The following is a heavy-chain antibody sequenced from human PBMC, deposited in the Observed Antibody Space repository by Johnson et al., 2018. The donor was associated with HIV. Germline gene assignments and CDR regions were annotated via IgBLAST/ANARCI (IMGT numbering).Heavy chain of an antibody. Sequence: VQLVESGGGVVRPGGSLRLSCAASGFTSDDYGMSWVRQAPGKGLEWVSGINWNGGSTGYADSVKGRFTISRDNAKNSLYLQMNSLRAEDTALYYCARDPTIAWDLKGDAFDIWGQGTMVTVSS. J-gene: IGHJ3*02. CDR3: ARDPTIAWDLKGDAFDI. CDR2: INWNGGST. V-gene: IGHV3-20*04. CDR1: GFTSDDYG. D-gene: IGHD1-26*01.